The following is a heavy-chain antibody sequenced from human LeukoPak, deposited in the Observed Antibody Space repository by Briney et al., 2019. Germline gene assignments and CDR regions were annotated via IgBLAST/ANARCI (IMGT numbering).Heavy chain of an antibody. CDR2: IYYSGST. V-gene: IGHV4-59*12. D-gene: IGHD2-2*01. CDR1: GGSISSYY. CDR3: ARVKGRRTPAAAYNWFDP. J-gene: IGHJ5*02. Sequence: SETLSLTCTVSGGSISSYYWSWIRQPPGKGLEWIGYIYYSGSTNYNPSLKSRVTISVDTSKNQFSLKLSSVTAADTAVYYCARVKGRRTPAAAYNWFDPWGQGTLVTVSS.